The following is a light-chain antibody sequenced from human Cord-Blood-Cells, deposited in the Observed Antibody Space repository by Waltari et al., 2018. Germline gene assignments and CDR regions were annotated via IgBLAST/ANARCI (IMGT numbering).Light chain of an antibody. V-gene: IGLV2-14*01. CDR1: SSAVGGYNY. CDR2: EVS. CDR3: SSYTSSSVV. J-gene: IGLJ2*01. Sequence: QSALTQPASVSGSPGQSITISCTGTSSAVGGYNYVSWYQHHPGKAPKLMIYEVSNRPSGVSNRFSGSKSGNTASLTISGLQAEDEADYYCSSYTSSSVVFGGGTKLTVL.